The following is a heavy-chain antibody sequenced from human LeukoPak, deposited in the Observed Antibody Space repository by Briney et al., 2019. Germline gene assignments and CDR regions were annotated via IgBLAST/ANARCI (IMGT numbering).Heavy chain of an antibody. CDR3: AKVGHCSSTSCPKDFDY. J-gene: IGHJ4*02. CDR1: GFTFSDYY. CDR2: ISSSGSTI. D-gene: IGHD2-2*01. V-gene: IGHV3-11*01. Sequence: GGSLRLSCAASGFTFSDYYMSWIRQAPGKGLEWVSYISSSGSTIYYADSVKGRFTISRDNAKNTLYLQMNSLRAEDTAVYYCAKVGHCSSTSCPKDFDYWGQGTLVTVSS.